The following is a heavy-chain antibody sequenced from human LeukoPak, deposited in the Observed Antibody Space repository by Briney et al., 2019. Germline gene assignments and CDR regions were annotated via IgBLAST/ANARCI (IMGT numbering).Heavy chain of an antibody. CDR2: INPNSGGT. CDR3: ARVRWSPESWFDP. V-gene: IGHV1-2*04. CDR1: GYTFTGYY. J-gene: IGHJ5*02. Sequence: ASVKVSCKASGYTFTGYYMHWVRQAPGQGLEWMGWINPNSGGTNYAQKFQGWVTMTRDTSISTAYMELSRLRSDDTAVYYCARVRWSPESWFDPWGQGTLVTVSS. D-gene: IGHD1-1*01.